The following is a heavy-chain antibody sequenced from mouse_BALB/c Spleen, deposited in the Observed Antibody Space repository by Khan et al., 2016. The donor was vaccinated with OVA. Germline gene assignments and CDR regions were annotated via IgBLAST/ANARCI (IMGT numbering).Heavy chain of an antibody. Sequence: QVQLQQSGAELVRPGSSVKISCKASGYAFSSYWMNWVKQRPGQGLEWIGQIYPGDGDTNYNGKFKGKATLTADKSSSTAYMQLSRLTSEDSAVYFCARYYGSRFAYWGQGTLVTVSA. D-gene: IGHD1-1*01. CDR1: GYAFSSYW. J-gene: IGHJ3*01. V-gene: IGHV1-80*01. CDR2: IYPGDGDT. CDR3: ARYYGSRFAY.